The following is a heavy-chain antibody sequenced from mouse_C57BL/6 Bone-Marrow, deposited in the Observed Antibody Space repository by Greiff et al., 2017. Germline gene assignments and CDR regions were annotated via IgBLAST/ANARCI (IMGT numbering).Heavy chain of an antibody. J-gene: IGHJ1*03. Sequence: QVQLQQSGAELVKPGASVKLSCKASGYNFTSYWMHWVKQRPGRGLEWIGRIDPKSGGTKYNEKFKSKATLTVSKPSSTAYMQLSSLTSEDSAVYYCAHDNYFYWYFADWGKGTTVTVSS. CDR3: AHDNYFYWYFAD. CDR1: GYNFTSYW. CDR2: IDPKSGGT. V-gene: IGHV1-72*01. D-gene: IGHD2-1*01.